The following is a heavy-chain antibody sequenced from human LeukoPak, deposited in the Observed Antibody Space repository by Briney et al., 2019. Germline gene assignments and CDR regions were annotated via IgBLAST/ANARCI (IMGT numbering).Heavy chain of an antibody. Sequence: SVKVSCKASGGTFSSYAISWVRQAPGQGLEWMGGIIPIFGTANYAQKFQGRVTITADKSTSTAYMELSSLRSEDTAVYYCAREPDYGANVDAFDIWGQGTMVTVSS. J-gene: IGHJ3*02. CDR3: AREPDYGANVDAFDI. D-gene: IGHD4-17*01. CDR1: GGTFSSYA. CDR2: IIPIFGTA. V-gene: IGHV1-69*06.